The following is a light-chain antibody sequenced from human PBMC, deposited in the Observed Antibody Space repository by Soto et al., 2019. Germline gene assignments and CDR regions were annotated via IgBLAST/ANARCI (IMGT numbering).Light chain of an antibody. J-gene: IGKJ1*01. CDR3: QQYGSSPWT. V-gene: IGKV3-20*01. CDR1: QTVSSSY. Sequence: EIVLTQSPGTLSLSPGERATLSCRASQTVSSSYLAWYQQRPGQAPRLLIYGASVRATGIPDRFSGSGSGTDFTLTIIRLEPEDSAVYYCQQYGSSPWTFGQGTKVEIK. CDR2: GAS.